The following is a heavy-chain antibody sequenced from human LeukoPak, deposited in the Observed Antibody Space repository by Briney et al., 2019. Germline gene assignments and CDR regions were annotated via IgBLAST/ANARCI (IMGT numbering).Heavy chain of an antibody. J-gene: IGHJ6*03. CDR3: ARAHKGVYSSGWYYYYYYMDV. CDR1: GFTLSSYG. V-gene: IGHV4-34*01. CDR2: INHSGST. Sequence: PGGSLRLSCAASGFTLSSYGMSWVRQPPGKGLESLGEINHSGSTNYNPSLNSRVTISVDTSKIQFSLKLSSVTAADTAVYYCARAHKGVYSSGWYYYYYYMDVWGKGTTVTVSS. D-gene: IGHD6-19*01.